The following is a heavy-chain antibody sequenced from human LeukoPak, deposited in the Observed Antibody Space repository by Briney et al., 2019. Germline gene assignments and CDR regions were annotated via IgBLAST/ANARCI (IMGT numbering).Heavy chain of an antibody. Sequence: ASVKVSCKASGYTFTSYAMNWVRQAPGQGLEWIGWINTNTGNPTYAQGFTGRFVFSLDTSVSTAYLQISSLKAEDTAVYYCARAPWSGSYSNYWYFDLWGRGTLVTVSS. CDR1: GYTFTSYA. D-gene: IGHD1-26*01. V-gene: IGHV7-4-1*02. CDR3: ARAPWSGSYSNYWYFDL. J-gene: IGHJ2*01. CDR2: INTNTGNP.